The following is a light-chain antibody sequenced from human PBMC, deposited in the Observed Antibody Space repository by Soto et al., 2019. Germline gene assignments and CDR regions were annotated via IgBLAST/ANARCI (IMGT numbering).Light chain of an antibody. CDR1: QSVSSN. Sequence: EIVMTQSPATLSVSPGERATLSCRASQSVSSNLAWYQQKPDQAPRLLIYGASTRATGIPARFSGSGSGTESTLTISSLQSEDFAVYYCQQYNNWPPGTFGQGTKV. J-gene: IGKJ1*01. CDR2: GAS. V-gene: IGKV3-15*01. CDR3: QQYNNWPPGT.